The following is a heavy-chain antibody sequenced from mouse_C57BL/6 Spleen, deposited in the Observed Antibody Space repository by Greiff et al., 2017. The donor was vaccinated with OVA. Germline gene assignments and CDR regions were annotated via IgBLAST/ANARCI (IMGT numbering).Heavy chain of an antibody. J-gene: IGHJ4*01. D-gene: IGHD2-4*01. CDR2: ISNGGGST. CDR3: ARKNDYDESYAMDY. CDR1: GFTFSDYY. V-gene: IGHV5-12*01. Sequence: EVQLVESGGGLVQPGGSLKLSCAASGFTFSDYYMYWVRQTPEKRLEWVAYISNGGGSTYYPDTVKGRFTISRDNAKNTLYLQMSRLKSEDTAMYYCARKNDYDESYAMDYWGQGTSVTVSS.